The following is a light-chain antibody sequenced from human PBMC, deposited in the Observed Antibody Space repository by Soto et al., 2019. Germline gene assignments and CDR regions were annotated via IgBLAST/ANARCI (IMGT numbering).Light chain of an antibody. Sequence: QSVLTQPASVSGSPGQSSAISCTGTSSDVGGYSYVSWYQQQPGKAPKLVISDVSNRPSGVSDRFSGSKSGNTASLTISGLQTEDEADYYCASYTTSSTYVFGTGTKLTVL. CDR3: ASYTTSSTYV. CDR2: DVS. V-gene: IGLV2-14*01. J-gene: IGLJ1*01. CDR1: SSDVGGYSY.